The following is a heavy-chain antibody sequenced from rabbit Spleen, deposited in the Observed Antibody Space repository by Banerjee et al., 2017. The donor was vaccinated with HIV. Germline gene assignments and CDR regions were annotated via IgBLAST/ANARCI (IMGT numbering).Heavy chain of an antibody. Sequence: QSLEESGGDLVTPGASLTLTCIASGVSFSGDSFSGDSYMCWVRQAPGKGLEWIVCIDSGSSGFTYFASWAKGRFTISKTSSTTMTLQMTSLTAADTATYFCARDAGTSFSTYGMDLWGQGTLVTVS. CDR1: GVSFSGDSFSGDSY. CDR3: ARDAGTSFSTYGMDL. V-gene: IGHV1S40*01. J-gene: IGHJ6*01. CDR2: IDSGSSGFT. D-gene: IGHD8-1*01.